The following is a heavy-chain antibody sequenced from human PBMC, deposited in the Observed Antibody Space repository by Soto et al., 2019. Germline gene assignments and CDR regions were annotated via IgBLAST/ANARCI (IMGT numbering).Heavy chain of an antibody. CDR2: MHYSGNT. CDR3: ARHVGGLYSSTWPPYGLDV. J-gene: IGHJ6*02. D-gene: IGHD6-13*01. Sequence: SETLSLTCTVSGASTTTNYYWGWIRQPPGEGLEWIASMHYSGNTNYSPSLKGRVNVSVDTSKNQFSLKLKSVTAADTAVYYCARHVGGLYSSTWPPYGLDVWGQGXTVTVS. V-gene: IGHV4-39*01. CDR1: GASTTTNYY.